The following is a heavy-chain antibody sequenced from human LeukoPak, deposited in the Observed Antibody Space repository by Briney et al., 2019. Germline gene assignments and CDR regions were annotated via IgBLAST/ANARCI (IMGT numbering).Heavy chain of an antibody. Sequence: SVKVSCKASGGTFSSYAISWVRQAPGQGLEWMGGIIPIFGTANYAQKFQGRVTITADESTSTAYMELSSLRPEDTAVYYCARSKHIVVVTAAFDIWGQGTMVTVSS. J-gene: IGHJ3*02. CDR2: IIPIFGTA. D-gene: IGHD2-21*02. CDR1: GGTFSSYA. CDR3: ARSKHIVVVTAAFDI. V-gene: IGHV1-69*01.